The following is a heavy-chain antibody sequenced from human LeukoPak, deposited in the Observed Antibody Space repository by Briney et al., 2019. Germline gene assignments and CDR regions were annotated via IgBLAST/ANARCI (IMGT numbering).Heavy chain of an antibody. J-gene: IGHJ2*01. CDR2: IKQDETEK. CDR3: ARGFYFSMTELYYLDL. CDR1: GLNFRSFW. V-gene: IGHV3-7*04. D-gene: IGHD2-8*01. Sequence: GGSLRLSCAVSGLNFRSFWMSWVRQAPGKGLGWVANIKQDETEKFYVDSVKGRFTISRDNAKNSLYLQMNSLRVEDSAVYYCARGFYFSMTELYYLDLWGRGTLVTVSS.